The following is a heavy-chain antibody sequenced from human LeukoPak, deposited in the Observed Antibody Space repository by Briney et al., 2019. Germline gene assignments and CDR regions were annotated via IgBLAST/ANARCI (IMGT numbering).Heavy chain of an antibody. Sequence: SQTLSLTCIVSGGSISSGASDWGWIRQHPKRGLEWVGYINHSGSTYYNPSLGSRATMSVDTSKNQFSLKLSSVTAADSAVYYCARAARQGFTMIVVPFFYFDLWGRGTLVTVSS. J-gene: IGHJ2*01. CDR3: ARAARQGFTMIVVPFFYFDL. V-gene: IGHV4-31*03. CDR2: INHSGST. CDR1: GGSISSGASD. D-gene: IGHD3-22*01.